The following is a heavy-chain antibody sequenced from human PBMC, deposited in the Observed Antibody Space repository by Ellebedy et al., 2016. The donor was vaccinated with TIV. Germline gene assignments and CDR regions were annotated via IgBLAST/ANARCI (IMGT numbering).Heavy chain of an antibody. CDR2: ISSSSSYI. V-gene: IGHV3-21*01. CDR1: GFTFSSYA. J-gene: IGHJ4*02. D-gene: IGHD2/OR15-2a*01. Sequence: PGGSLRLSCSASGFTFSSYAMHWVRQAPGKGLEWVSSISSSSSYIYYADSVKGRFTISRDNAKNSLYLQMSSLRAEDTAVYYCARDNNDYWGQGTLVTVSS. CDR3: ARDNNDY.